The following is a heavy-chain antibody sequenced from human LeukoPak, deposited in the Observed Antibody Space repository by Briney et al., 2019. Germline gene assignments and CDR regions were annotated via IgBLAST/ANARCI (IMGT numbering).Heavy chain of an antibody. V-gene: IGHV4-4*07. CDR3: AKASVTTSKGYCYYGMDV. Sequence: PSETLSLTCTVSGGSISSYYWSWIRQPAGKGLEWIGRIYTSGSTNYNPSLKSRVTMSVDTSKNQFSLKLSSVTAADTAVYYCAKASVTTSKGYCYYGMDVWGQGTTVTVSS. J-gene: IGHJ6*02. CDR1: GGSISSYY. D-gene: IGHD4-17*01. CDR2: IYTSGST.